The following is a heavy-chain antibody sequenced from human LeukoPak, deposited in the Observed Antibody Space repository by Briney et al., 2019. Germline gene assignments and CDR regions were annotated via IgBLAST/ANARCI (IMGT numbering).Heavy chain of an antibody. Sequence: SETLSLTCTVSGGSISSSSYYWGWIRQPPGKGLEWIGSIYYSGSTYYNPSLKSRVTISVDTSKNQFSLKLSSVTAADTAVYYCARDESGYGYDAFDIWGQGTMVTVSS. J-gene: IGHJ3*02. CDR1: GGSISSSSYY. CDR3: ARDESGYGYDAFDI. D-gene: IGHD5-12*01. CDR2: IYYSGST. V-gene: IGHV4-39*02.